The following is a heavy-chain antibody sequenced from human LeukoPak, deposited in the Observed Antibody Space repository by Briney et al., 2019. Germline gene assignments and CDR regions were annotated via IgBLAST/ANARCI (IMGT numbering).Heavy chain of an antibody. J-gene: IGHJ3*02. CDR1: GGSISSYY. D-gene: IGHD2-15*01. Sequence: PSETLSLACTVSGGSISSYYWSWVRQAPGKGLEWVSAISGNGDSTYYVDSVKGRFTISRDNSKNTLYLQMNSLRAEDTAVYHCALYCSGGRCYSMGGAFDIWGQGTMVTVSS. CDR2: ISGNGDST. CDR3: ALYCSGGRCYSMGGAFDI. V-gene: IGHV3-23*01.